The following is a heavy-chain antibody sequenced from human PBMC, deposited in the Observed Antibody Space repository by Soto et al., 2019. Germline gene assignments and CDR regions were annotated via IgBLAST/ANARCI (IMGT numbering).Heavy chain of an antibody. CDR3: TRLGISTAY. Sequence: QVQLVQSGGEVKKPGASVKVSCKASGYTFTGYYLHWVRQAPGQGLEWLGWINPNTGDTNYAQKFQGRVAMTRDTSISTDYMELSRLRSDDTAVYYCTRLGISTAYWGQGTLVTVSS. CDR2: INPNTGDT. CDR1: GYTFTGYY. J-gene: IGHJ4*02. D-gene: IGHD2-15*01. V-gene: IGHV1-2*02.